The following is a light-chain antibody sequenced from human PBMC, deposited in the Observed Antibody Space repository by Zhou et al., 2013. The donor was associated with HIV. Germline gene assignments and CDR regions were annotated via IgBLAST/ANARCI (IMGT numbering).Light chain of an antibody. CDR3: QQYNNWPPIT. V-gene: IGKV3-15*01. CDR2: GAS. Sequence: EIVMTQSPATLSVSPGERATLSCRASQSVSSNLAWYQQKPGQAPRLLIYGASTRATGIPSQVQWQWVWGQSFTLTISSMQSEDFAVYYCQQYNNWPPITFGQGTRLEIK. J-gene: IGKJ5*01. CDR1: QSVSSN.